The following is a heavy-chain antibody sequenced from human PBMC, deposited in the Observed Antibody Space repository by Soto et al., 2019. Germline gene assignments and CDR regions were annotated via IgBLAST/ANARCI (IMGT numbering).Heavy chain of an antibody. CDR3: TMGSSWYIS. CDR2: ISRSSNTK. V-gene: IGHV3-48*02. J-gene: IGHJ5*02. Sequence: EVQLVESGGDLAQPGGSLRLSCAASGFTFSTYSMNWVRQVPGQGLEWVSYISRSSNTKYYADSVKGRFTISRDDAKNSLYLQMDSLRDEDTAVYYCTMGSSWYISWGQGTLVTVSS. CDR1: GFTFSTYS. D-gene: IGHD6-13*01.